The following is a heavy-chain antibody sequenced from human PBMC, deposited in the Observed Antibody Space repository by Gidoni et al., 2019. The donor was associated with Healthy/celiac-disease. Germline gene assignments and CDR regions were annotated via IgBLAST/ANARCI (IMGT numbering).Heavy chain of an antibody. V-gene: IGHV1-2*02. CDR3: ARDRGGVVVESGMDV. CDR2: INPNSGGT. Sequence: QVQLVQSGAEVKKPGASVKVSCKASGYTFPGYYMHWVRQAPGQGLEWMGWINPNSGGTNYAQKFQGRVTMTRDTSISTAYMELSRLRSDDTAVYYCARDRGGVVVESGMDVWGQGTTVTVSS. J-gene: IGHJ6*02. D-gene: IGHD2-15*01. CDR1: GYTFPGYY.